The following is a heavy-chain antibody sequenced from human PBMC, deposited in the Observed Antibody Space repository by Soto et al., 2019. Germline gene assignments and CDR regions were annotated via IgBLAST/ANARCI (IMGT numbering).Heavy chain of an antibody. V-gene: IGHV4-39*07. J-gene: IGHJ5*02. Sequence: PSETLSLTCTVSGGSIRSISYYWGWIRQPPGKGLEWIGSIYYSGSTYYNPTLKSRVTISVDTSKNQFSLKLSSVTSADTAVYFCSRDWYYYDSSGPGSNWFDPWGQGTLVTVSS. CDR1: GGSIRSISYY. CDR3: SRDWYYYDSSGPGSNWFDP. CDR2: IYYSGST. D-gene: IGHD3-22*01.